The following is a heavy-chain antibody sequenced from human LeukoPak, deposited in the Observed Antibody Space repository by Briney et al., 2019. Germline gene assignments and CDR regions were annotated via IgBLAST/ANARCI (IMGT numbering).Heavy chain of an antibody. CDR2: VVPMFGIR. V-gene: IGHV1-69*04. D-gene: IGHD5-18*01. CDR3: ATEPSRSYSFDHLNF. Sequence: TVRVSCKASGGTFDNHAISWVRQAPGQGLEWMGRVVPMFGIRNYPQRFRGRVNITADKSTNTAYMELSSLRSEDTAIYYCATEPSRSYSFDHLNFWGLGTPVTVSS. J-gene: IGHJ4*02. CDR1: GGTFDNHA.